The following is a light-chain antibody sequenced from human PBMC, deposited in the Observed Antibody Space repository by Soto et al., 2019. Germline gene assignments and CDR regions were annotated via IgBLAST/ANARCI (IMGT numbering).Light chain of an antibody. CDR1: QSISTN. J-gene: IGKJ2*01. V-gene: IGKV3-15*01. CDR2: GAS. CDR3: LQSNNWPYT. Sequence: EIVMTQSPATLSVSPGERATLSCRASQSISTNLAWYQQKPGQAPVLLIYGASTRATGISVRFSGSGSETEFTLTISSLQSEDFAVYYCLQSNNWPYTFGQGTKVDIK.